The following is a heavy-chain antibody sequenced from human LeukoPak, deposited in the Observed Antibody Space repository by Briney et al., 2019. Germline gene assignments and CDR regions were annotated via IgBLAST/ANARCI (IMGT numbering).Heavy chain of an antibody. V-gene: IGHV3-74*01. CDR1: GFTFSNYW. J-gene: IGHJ2*01. CDR2: INSDGSST. Sequence: GGSQRLSCAVSGFTFSNYWMYWVRPAPGKRLVWVARINSDGSSTTYADSVEGRFTISRDNTKSMLHLQMHSLRVDDSAVYFCTRTTTTADWYFDLWGRGTLVTVSS. D-gene: IGHD1-1*01. CDR3: TRTTTTADWYFDL.